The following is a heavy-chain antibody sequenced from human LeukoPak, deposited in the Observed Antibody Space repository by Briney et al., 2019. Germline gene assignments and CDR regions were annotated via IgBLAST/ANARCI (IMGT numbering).Heavy chain of an antibody. Sequence: PSETLSLTCAVYGGSFSGYYWSWIRQPPGKGLEWIGEINHSGSTNYNPSLKSRVTISVDTSKNQFSLKLSSVTAADTAVYYCARSRVVPAATSYYYYYGMDVWGQGTTVTVSS. D-gene: IGHD2-2*01. CDR2: INHSGST. CDR1: GGSFSGYY. J-gene: IGHJ6*02. V-gene: IGHV4-34*01. CDR3: ARSRVVPAATSYYYYYGMDV.